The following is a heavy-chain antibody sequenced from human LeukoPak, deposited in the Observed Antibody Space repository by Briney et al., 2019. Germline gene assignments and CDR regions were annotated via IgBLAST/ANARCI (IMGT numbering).Heavy chain of an antibody. J-gene: IGHJ4*02. V-gene: IGHV4-59*08. Sequence: SETLSLTCTVSGVSISSFYWSWIRQPPGKGLEWLGAMSYMGGTSYNPSLQSRVTISADTSKNQLSLKVNSLTAADPAFYYCARRKAEWGGHTDFWGQRTLVTVPS. CDR3: ARRKAEWGGHTDF. CDR2: MSYMGGT. D-gene: IGHD1-26*01. CDR1: GVSISSFY.